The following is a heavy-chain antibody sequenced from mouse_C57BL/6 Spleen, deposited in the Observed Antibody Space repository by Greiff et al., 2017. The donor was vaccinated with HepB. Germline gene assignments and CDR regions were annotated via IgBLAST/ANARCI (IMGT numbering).Heavy chain of an antibody. V-gene: IGHV1-62-2*01. CDR1: GYTFTEYT. Sequence: VKLMASGAELVKPGASVKLSCKASGYTFTEYTINWVKKSPGQGLEWIGWFYPGSGSIKYNEKFKDKATLSADKSSSTVYMELSRLTSDDSAVDFCARRREDSMDYWGQGTSVTVSS. J-gene: IGHJ4*01. CDR2: FYPGSGSI. CDR3: ARRREDSMDY.